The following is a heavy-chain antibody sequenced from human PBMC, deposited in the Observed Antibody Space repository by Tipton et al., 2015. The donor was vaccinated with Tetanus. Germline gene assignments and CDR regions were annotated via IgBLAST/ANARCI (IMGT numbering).Heavy chain of an antibody. J-gene: IGHJ4*02. V-gene: IGHV4-59*08. CDR2: IHSSGST. D-gene: IGHD3-10*01. CDR3: AGLYYYDSASYPLY. CDR1: GGSISSYY. Sequence: TLSLTCTVSGGSISSYYWSWIRQPPGKGPEWIGQIHSSGSTNYIPSLKSRVTISLDTSKNQFSLRLRSVTAADTAVFYCAGLYYYDSASYPLYWGQGTLVTVSS.